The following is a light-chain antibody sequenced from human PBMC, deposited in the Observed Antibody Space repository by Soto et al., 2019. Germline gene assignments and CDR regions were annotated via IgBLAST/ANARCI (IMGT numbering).Light chain of an antibody. J-gene: IGKJ2*01. V-gene: IGKV1-39*01. CDR3: QQSYSTLRYT. CDR2: AAS. Sequence: DLQMTQSPSSLSASVGDRVTITCRASQSISSYLNWYQQKPGKAPKLLIYAASSLQSGVPSRFSGSVSGTDFTLTISSLQPEDFATYYCQQSYSTLRYTFGQGTKLEIK. CDR1: QSISSY.